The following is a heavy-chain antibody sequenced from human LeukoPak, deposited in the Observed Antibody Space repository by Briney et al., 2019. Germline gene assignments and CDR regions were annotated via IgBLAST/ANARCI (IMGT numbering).Heavy chain of an antibody. CDR1: GFTFSSYA. V-gene: IGHV3-7*03. CDR2: INHNGNVN. J-gene: IGHJ6*02. CDR3: ARGGGLDV. D-gene: IGHD3-16*01. Sequence: GGSLRLSCAASGFTFSSYAMHWVRQAPGKGLEWVASINHNGNVNYYVDSVKGRFTISRDNAKNSLYLQMSNLRAEDTAVYFCARGGGLDVWGQGATVTVSS.